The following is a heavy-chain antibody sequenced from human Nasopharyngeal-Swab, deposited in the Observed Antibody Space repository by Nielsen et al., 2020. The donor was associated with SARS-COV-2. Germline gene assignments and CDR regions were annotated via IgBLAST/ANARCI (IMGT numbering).Heavy chain of an antibody. CDR2: INLSGST. V-gene: IGHV4-34*01. Sequence: SETLSLTCAVYGGSFSGYYWSWIRQPPGKGLEWIGEINLSGSTNYNPSLKSRVTISVDTSKNQFSLKLSSVTAADTAVYYCARGGSSSWYYYYYGMDVWGQGTTVTVSS. CDR3: ARGGSSSWYYYYYGMDV. D-gene: IGHD6-13*01. J-gene: IGHJ6*02. CDR1: GGSFSGYY.